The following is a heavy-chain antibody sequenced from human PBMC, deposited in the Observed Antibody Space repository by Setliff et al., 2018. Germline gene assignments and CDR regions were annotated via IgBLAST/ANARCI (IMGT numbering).Heavy chain of an antibody. J-gene: IGHJ4*02. CDR1: GFTFSSYW. CDR3: ARPLGTYPATFDY. CDR2: INEDGSEK. D-gene: IGHD1-26*01. V-gene: IGHV3-7*03. Sequence: GSLRLSCAASGFTFSSYWMSWVRQAPGKGLEWVANINEDGSEKYYMDSVKGRFTISRDNAKNSLYLQMNSLRAEDTAVYYCARPLGTYPATFDYWGQGTLVTAPQ.